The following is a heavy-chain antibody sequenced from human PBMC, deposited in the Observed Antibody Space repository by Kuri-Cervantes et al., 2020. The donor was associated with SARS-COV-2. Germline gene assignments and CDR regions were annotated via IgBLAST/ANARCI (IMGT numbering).Heavy chain of an antibody. CDR2: ISYDGSNK. CDR1: GFLFSASA. D-gene: IGHD3-10*01. CDR3: ASSLLLWFGELSD. V-gene: IGHV3-30-3*01. Sequence: GESLKISCEVSGFLFSASAMHWVRQAPGKGLEWVAVISYDGSNKYYADSVKGRFTISRDNSKNTLYLQMNSLRAEDTAVYYCASSLLLWFGELSDWGQGTLVTVSS. J-gene: IGHJ4*02.